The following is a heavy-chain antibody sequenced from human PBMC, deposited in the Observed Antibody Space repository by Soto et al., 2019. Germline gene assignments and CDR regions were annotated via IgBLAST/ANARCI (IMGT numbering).Heavy chain of an antibody. V-gene: IGHV6-1*01. CDR3: ARGTDFWSGYYYYYGMGV. CDR1: GDSVSRNSAA. D-gene: IGHD3-3*01. CDR2: TYYRSKWYN. Sequence: SQTLSLTCAISGDSVSRNSAAWNWIRQSPSRGLEWLGRTYYRSKWYNDYAVSVKSRITINPDTSKNQFSLQLNSVTPEDTAVYYCARGTDFWSGYYYYYGMGVWGQGTTVTVSS. J-gene: IGHJ6*02.